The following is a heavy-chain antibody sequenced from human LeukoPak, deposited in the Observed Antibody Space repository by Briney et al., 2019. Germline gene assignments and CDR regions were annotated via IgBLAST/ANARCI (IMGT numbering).Heavy chain of an antibody. V-gene: IGHV1-2*02. CDR1: GYTFTGYY. Sequence: ASVKVSCRASGYTFTGYYMHWVRQSPGQGLEWMGWINPNSGGTNYAQKFQGRVAMTRDTSISTAYMELSRLRSDDTAVYYCAGGPFLEQLVTNWFDPWGQGTLVTVPS. CDR3: AGGPFLEQLVTNWFDP. D-gene: IGHD6-6*01. CDR2: INPNSGGT. J-gene: IGHJ5*02.